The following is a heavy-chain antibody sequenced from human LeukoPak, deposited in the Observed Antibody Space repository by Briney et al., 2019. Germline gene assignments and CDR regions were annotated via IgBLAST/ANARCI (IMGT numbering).Heavy chain of an antibody. V-gene: IGHV4-34*01. CDR1: GGSFSGYY. CDR2: INHSGST. D-gene: IGHD3-16*01. J-gene: IGHJ4*02. Sequence: SETLSLTCAVYGGSFSGYYWNWIRQPPGKGLEWIGEINHSGSTNYNPSLKSRVTISVDTSKNQFSLKLSSVTAADTAVYYCARDGPIGVYYWGQGTLVTVSS. CDR3: ARDGPIGVYY.